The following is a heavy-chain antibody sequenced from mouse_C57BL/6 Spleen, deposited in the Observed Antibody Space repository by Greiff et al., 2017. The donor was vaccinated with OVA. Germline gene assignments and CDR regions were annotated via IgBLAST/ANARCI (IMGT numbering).Heavy chain of an antibody. J-gene: IGHJ4*01. Sequence: EVQLVESGGGLVKPGGSLKLSCAASGFTFSDYGMHWVRQAPEKGLEWVAYISSGSSTIYYADTVKGRFTISRDNAKNTLFLQMTSLMSEDTAMYYCARRSYDYYAMDYWGQGTSVTVSS. D-gene: IGHD1-1*01. CDR1: GFTFSDYG. V-gene: IGHV5-17*01. CDR3: ARRSYDYYAMDY. CDR2: ISSGSSTI.